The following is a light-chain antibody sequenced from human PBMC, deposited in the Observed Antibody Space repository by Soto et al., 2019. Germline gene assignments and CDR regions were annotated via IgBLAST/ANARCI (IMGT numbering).Light chain of an antibody. J-gene: IGKJ1*01. Sequence: EIVLTQSPGTLSLSPGERATLSCGASQTVTSNYLAWYQQKPGQAPRLLIFGASIRVKGIPDRFIGSGSGTDFTLTISRLEPEDFAVYYCQHYVTSLTTFGQGTKVDVK. V-gene: IGKV3-20*01. CDR1: QTVTSNY. CDR3: QHYVTSLTT. CDR2: GAS.